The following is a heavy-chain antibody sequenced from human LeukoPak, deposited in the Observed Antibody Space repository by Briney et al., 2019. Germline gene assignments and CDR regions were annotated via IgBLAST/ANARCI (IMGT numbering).Heavy chain of an antibody. J-gene: IGHJ4*02. Sequence: GGSLRLSCAASGFTFSSYGMSWVRQAPGKGLEWVSAISGNGGDTFYADSVKGRFTNSRDNSKNTLYLQMSSLRAEDTAVFYCAKDSSVFHYDSRNFDYWGQGTLVTVSS. D-gene: IGHD3-22*01. CDR2: ISGNGGDT. CDR3: AKDSSVFHYDSRNFDY. CDR1: GFTFSSYG. V-gene: IGHV3-23*01.